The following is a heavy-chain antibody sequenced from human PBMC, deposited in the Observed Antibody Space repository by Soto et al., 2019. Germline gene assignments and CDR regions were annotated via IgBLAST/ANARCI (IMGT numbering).Heavy chain of an antibody. CDR1: GGTFSTYG. Sequence: QVQLVQSGAEVKKAGSSVKVSCKASGGTFSTYGIRWMRQAPGRGLECMGGIIPILGTANYAQKFQGRITITADERTSTAYMELSSLRSEDTAVYYCARDDSNYPGRFGMDVWGQGSTVTVSS. CDR3: ARDDSNYPGRFGMDV. CDR2: IIPILGTA. D-gene: IGHD4-4*01. V-gene: IGHV1-69*01. J-gene: IGHJ6*02.